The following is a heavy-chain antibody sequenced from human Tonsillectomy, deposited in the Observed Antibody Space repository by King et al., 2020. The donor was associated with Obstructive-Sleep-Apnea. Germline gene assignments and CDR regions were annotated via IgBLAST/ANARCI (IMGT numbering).Heavy chain of an antibody. CDR2: IYYSGST. J-gene: IGHJ6*02. CDR3: ARCQGSDYYYGMDV. Sequence: PLQESGPGLVKPSETLSLTCTVSGGSISGGGYYWSWIRQHPGKGLEWIGYIYYSGSTYYNPSLKSRVTISVDTSRNQFSLKLSSVTAADTAVYYCARCQGSDYYYGMDVWGQGTTVTVSS. D-gene: IGHD6-6*01. V-gene: IGHV4-31*03. CDR1: GGSISGGGYY.